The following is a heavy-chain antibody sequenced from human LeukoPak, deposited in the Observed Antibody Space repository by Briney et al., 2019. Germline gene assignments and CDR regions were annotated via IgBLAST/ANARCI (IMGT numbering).Heavy chain of an antibody. CDR2: ISRSAGRT. CDR1: GFTFTNYA. J-gene: IGHJ4*02. Sequence: PGGSLRLSCAASGFTFTNYAMSWVRQAPGKGLEWVSAISRSAGRTYYADSVKGRFTISRDNSKNTLYLQMNSLRAEDTAVYYCAKDPTSSPLHNFDYWGQGALVSVSS. V-gene: IGHV3-23*01. D-gene: IGHD2-15*01. CDR3: AKDPTSSPLHNFDY.